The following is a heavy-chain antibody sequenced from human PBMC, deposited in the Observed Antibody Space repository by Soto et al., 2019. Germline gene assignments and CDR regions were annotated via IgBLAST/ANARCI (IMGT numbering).Heavy chain of an antibody. J-gene: IGHJ5*02. Sequence: QLQLLESGPGPVKASETLSLTCSVSGGSISTSRSYWAWIRQPPGKGLEWLANIFYSGSTFYNPSLASRVSVSVDTSKNEFSLKLRSVTAADTAVYYCARQPTTGDTDLWFDPWGQGTLVTVSS. D-gene: IGHD2-21*01. V-gene: IGHV4-39*01. CDR1: GGSISTSRSY. CDR2: IFYSGST. CDR3: ARQPTTGDTDLWFDP.